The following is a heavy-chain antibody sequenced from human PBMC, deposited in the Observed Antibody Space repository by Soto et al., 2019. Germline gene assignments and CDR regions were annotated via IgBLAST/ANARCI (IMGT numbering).Heavy chain of an antibody. D-gene: IGHD4-4*01. J-gene: IGHJ4*01. CDR2: INPSGGST. CDR3: ARSWNDYSNYDY. Sequence: XSVKVSCKAPVYTFASYYMLWLRQAPGQGLEWVGIINPSGGSTSYAQKFQGRVTMTRDTSTSTVYMELSSLRSEDTAVYYCARSWNDYSNYDYWGHGTLVTVSS. CDR1: VYTFASYY. V-gene: IGHV1-46*01.